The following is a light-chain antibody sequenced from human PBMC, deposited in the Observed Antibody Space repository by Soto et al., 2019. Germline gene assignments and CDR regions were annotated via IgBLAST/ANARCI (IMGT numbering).Light chain of an antibody. V-gene: IGKV1-39*01. J-gene: IGKJ2*01. CDR1: QSIYNY. CDR3: QQSYSTPT. CDR2: AAS. Sequence: DIQMTQSPSSLSASVGDRVTITCRASQSIYNYLNWYQQKPGKAPKLLIYAASSLQSGVPSRFSGSGSGTDFILTISSLQHEDFATYYCQQSYSTPTFGQGTKLEIK.